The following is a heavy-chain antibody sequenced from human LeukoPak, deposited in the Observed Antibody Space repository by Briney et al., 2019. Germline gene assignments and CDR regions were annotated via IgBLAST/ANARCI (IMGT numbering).Heavy chain of an antibody. CDR3: ARDHRGYYDSSAPGAFDI. Sequence: SETLSLTCAVYGGSFSGYYWSWIRQPPGKGLEWIGEINHSGSTNYNPSLKSRVTISVDTSKNQFSLKLSSVTAADTAVYYCARDHRGYYDSSAPGAFDIWGQGTMVTVSS. CDR1: GGSFSGYY. CDR2: INHSGST. D-gene: IGHD3-22*01. V-gene: IGHV4-34*01. J-gene: IGHJ3*02.